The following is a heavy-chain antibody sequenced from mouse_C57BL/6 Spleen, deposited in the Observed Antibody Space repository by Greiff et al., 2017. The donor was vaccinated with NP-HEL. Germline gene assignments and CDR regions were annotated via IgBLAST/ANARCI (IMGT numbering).Heavy chain of an antibody. CDR2: IYPGDGDT. Sequence: QVQLKESGAELVKPGASVKISCKASGYAFSSYWMNWVKQRPGKGLEWIGQIYPGDGDTNYNGKFKGKATLTADKSSSTAYMQLSSLTSEDSAVYFCARRSPLLRYAMDYWGQGTSVTVSS. CDR3: ARRSPLLRYAMDY. V-gene: IGHV1-80*01. D-gene: IGHD1-1*01. CDR1: GYAFSSYW. J-gene: IGHJ4*01.